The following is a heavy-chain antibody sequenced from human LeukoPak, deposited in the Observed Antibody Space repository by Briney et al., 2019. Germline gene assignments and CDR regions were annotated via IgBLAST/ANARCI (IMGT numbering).Heavy chain of an antibody. V-gene: IGHV4-30-4*08. CDR2: IYYSGNT. D-gene: IGHD1-7*01. CDR1: GFTFSSYS. J-gene: IGHJ4*02. Sequence: LRLSCAASGFTFSSYSMNWVRQAPGKGLEWIGYIYYSGNTYYNPSLKSRLTISVDTSKNQFSLKLSAVTAADTAVYYCARAAWNSKGVDFWGQGTLVTVSS. CDR3: ARAAWNSKGVDF.